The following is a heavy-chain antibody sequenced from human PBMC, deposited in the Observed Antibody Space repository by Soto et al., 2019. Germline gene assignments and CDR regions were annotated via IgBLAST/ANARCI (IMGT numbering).Heavy chain of an antibody. CDR2: IDPSDSYT. Sequence: PGESLKISCKGSGYSFTSYWISWVRQMPGKGLEWMGRIDPSDSYTNYSPSFQGHVTISADKSISTAYLQWSSLKASDTAMYYCARPGGPISINYYYGMDVWGQGTKVTVSS. CDR1: GYSFTSYW. V-gene: IGHV5-10-1*01. D-gene: IGHD3-3*02. J-gene: IGHJ6*02. CDR3: ARPGGPISINYYYGMDV.